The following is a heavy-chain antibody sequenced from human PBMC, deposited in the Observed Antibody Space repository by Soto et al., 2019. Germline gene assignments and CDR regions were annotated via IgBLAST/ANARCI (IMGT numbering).Heavy chain of an antibody. J-gene: IGHJ5*02. V-gene: IGHV3-7*04. CDR1: GFTFSSYW. CDR2: IKQDGSEK. CDR3: AREGDSSSWSNWFDP. D-gene: IGHD6-13*01. Sequence: PGGSLRLSCAASGFTFSSYWMSWVRQAPGKGLEWVANIKQDGSEKYYVDSVKGRFTISRDNAKNSLYLQMNSLRAEDTAVYYCAREGDSSSWSNWFDPWGQGTRVTVSS.